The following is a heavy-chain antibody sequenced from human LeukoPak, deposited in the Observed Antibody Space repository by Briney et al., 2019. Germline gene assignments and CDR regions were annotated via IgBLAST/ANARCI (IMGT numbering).Heavy chain of an antibody. CDR3: ARVSRYDFWSGYLPGHFDY. CDR1: GGSFSGYY. V-gene: IGHV4-34*01. CDR2: INHSGST. J-gene: IGHJ4*02. Sequence: PSETLSLTCAVYGGSFSGYYWSWIRQPPGKGLEWIGEINHSGSTNYNPSLKSRVTISVDTSKNQFSLKLSSVTAADTAVYYCARVSRYDFWSGYLPGHFDYWGQGTLVTVSS. D-gene: IGHD3-3*01.